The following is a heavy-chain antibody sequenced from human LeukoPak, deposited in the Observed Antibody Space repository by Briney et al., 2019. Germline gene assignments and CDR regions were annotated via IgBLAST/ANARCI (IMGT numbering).Heavy chain of an antibody. V-gene: IGHV4-59*01. D-gene: IGHD2-15*01. Sequence: SETLSLTCAVYGGSFSGYYWSWIRQPPGKGLEWTGYIYYSGSTYYNPSLKSRVTISADTSKNQFSLKLNSVTAADTAVYYCARSVAPTATNWYFDLWGRGTLVTVSS. CDR1: GGSFSGYY. CDR2: IYYSGST. J-gene: IGHJ2*01. CDR3: ARSVAPTATNWYFDL.